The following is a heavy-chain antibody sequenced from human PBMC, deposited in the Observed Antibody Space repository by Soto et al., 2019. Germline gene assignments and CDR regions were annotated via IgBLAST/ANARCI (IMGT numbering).Heavy chain of an antibody. CDR2: IYYSGST. J-gene: IGHJ6*02. D-gene: IGHD6-6*01. V-gene: IGHV4-59*01. Sequence: PSGTLSLTCTVSGGSISSYYWSWIRQPPGKGLEWIGYIYYSGSTNYNPSLKSRVTISVDTSKNQFSLKLSSVTAADTAVYYCARRPYSSSKFPFYGMDVWGQGTTVTV. CDR1: GGSISSYY. CDR3: ARRPYSSSKFPFYGMDV.